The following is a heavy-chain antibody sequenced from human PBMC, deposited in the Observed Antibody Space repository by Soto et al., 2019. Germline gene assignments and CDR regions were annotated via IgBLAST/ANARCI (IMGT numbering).Heavy chain of an antibody. CDR1: GFTFSSYA. CDR2: ISGSGGST. CDR3: AKGGIGELTGPGYY. J-gene: IGHJ4*02. V-gene: IGHV3-23*01. Sequence: GESLKISCAASGFTFSSYAMSWVRQAPGKGLEWVSAISGSGGSTYYADSVKGRFTISRDNSKNTLYLQMNSLRAEDTAVYYCAKGGIGELTGPGYYWGQGTLVTVSS. D-gene: IGHD1-1*01.